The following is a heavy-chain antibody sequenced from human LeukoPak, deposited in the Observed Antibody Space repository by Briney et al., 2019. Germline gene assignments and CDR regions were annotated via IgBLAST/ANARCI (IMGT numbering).Heavy chain of an antibody. V-gene: IGHV3-21*04. J-gene: IGHJ3*02. CDR1: GFTFSSYS. CDR2: ISSSSSYI. D-gene: IGHD3-22*01. Sequence: GGSLRLSCAASGFTFSSYSMNWVRQAPGKGLEWVSSISSSSSYIYYADSVKGRFTISRDNSKNTLYLQMNSLRAEDTAVYYCAKRMISMIVVVNDAFDIWGQGTMVTVSS. CDR3: AKRMISMIVVVNDAFDI.